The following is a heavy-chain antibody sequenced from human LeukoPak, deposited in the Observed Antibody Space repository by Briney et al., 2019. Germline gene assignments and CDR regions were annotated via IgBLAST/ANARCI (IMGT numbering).Heavy chain of an antibody. J-gene: IGHJ4*02. V-gene: IGHV4-4*07. CDR3: ATEQESSSAWSFDS. CDR2: IHASGTA. Sequence: SETLSLTCTVSGGSISSYLWSWIRQPAGKGLEWLGRIHASGTATYSPSLQSRLTISIDTSKKQISLRLSSVTAADTAIYYCATEQESSSAWSFDSWGQGSLVTVSS. CDR1: GGSISSYL. D-gene: IGHD1/OR15-1a*01.